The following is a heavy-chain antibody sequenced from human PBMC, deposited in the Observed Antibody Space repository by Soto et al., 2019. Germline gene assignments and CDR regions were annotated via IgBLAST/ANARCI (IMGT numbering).Heavy chain of an antibody. CDR1: GYTFTSYG. Sequence: GASVKVSCKASGYTFTSYGISWVRQAPGQGLEWMGWISAYNSNTNSAQKLQGRVTMTTDTSTSTAYMELRSLRSDDTAVYYCARDLGDYDYVWGSYRPSMSYYYYGLDVWGQGTTVTVSS. V-gene: IGHV1-18*04. CDR2: ISAYNSNT. D-gene: IGHD3-16*02. CDR3: ARDLGDYDYVWGSYRPSMSYYYYGLDV. J-gene: IGHJ6*02.